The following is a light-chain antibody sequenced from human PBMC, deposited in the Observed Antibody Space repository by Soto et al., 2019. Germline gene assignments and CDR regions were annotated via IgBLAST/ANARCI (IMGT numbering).Light chain of an antibody. V-gene: IGKV3-20*01. Sequence: EIVLTQSPGTLSLSPGERATLSCRASQSVSSTYLAWYQHKPGQAPRLLIYGASSRATGIADRFSGSGSGKDFTLTISRLEPEDFAVYYCQQYGSSKYTFGQGTKLEIK. CDR3: QQYGSSKYT. CDR1: QSVSSTY. CDR2: GAS. J-gene: IGKJ2*01.